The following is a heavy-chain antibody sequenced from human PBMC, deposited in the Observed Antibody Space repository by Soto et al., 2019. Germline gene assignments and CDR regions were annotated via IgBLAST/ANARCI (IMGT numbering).Heavy chain of an antibody. D-gene: IGHD4-17*01. CDR3: TRAHPWTTRDAFDI. V-gene: IGHV3-49*04. CDR1: GFTFGDYG. CDR2: IRSKAYGGTA. Sequence: GGSLRLSCTASGFTFGDYGMHWVRQAPGKGLEWVGFIRSKAYGGTAEHAASVKGRFTISRDDSKSIAYLQMNSLKLEDTAVYYCTRAHPWTTRDAFDIWGQGTMVTVSS. J-gene: IGHJ3*02.